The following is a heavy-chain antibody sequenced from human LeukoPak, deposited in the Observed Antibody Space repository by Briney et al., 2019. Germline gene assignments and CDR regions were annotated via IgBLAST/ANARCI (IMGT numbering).Heavy chain of an antibody. CDR1: GFTFSSYA. V-gene: IGHV3-30-3*01. CDR2: ISYDGSNK. CDR3: ARDYYYDSSGPNAFDI. Sequence: GGSLRLSCAASGFTFSSYAMHWVRQAPGKGLEWVAVISYDGSNKYYADSVKGRFTISRDNSKNTLYLQMNSLRAEDTAVYYCARDYYYDSSGPNAFDIWGQGTMVTVSS. D-gene: IGHD3-22*01. J-gene: IGHJ3*02.